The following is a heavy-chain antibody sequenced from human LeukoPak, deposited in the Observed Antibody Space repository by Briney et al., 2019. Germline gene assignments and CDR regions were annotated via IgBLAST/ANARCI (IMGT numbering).Heavy chain of an antibody. CDR2: INHSGST. D-gene: IGHD3-3*01. J-gene: IGHJ4*02. CDR3: ARGPSLWSGYFDY. Sequence: SETLSLTCAVYGGSFSGYYWSWIRQPPGKGLEWIGEINHSGSTNYNPSLKSRVTISVDTSKNQFSLKLSSVTAADTAVYYCARGPSLWSGYFDYWGQGTLVTVSS. V-gene: IGHV4-34*01. CDR1: GGSFSGYY.